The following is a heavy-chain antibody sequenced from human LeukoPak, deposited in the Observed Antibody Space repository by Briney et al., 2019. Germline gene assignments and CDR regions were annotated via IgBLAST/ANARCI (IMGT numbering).Heavy chain of an antibody. CDR3: ARGGYCSGGNCYGYFDY. D-gene: IGHD2-15*01. CDR2: IYSGGTT. Sequence: QPGGSLRLSCAASGFTVSNNYMSWFRQAPGKGLERVSFIYSGGTTYYADSVKGRFTISRDNSKNTLYLLMNSLRAEDTAVYYCARGGYCSGGNCYGYFDYWGQGTVVTVSS. V-gene: IGHV3-66*01. J-gene: IGHJ4*02. CDR1: GFTVSNNY.